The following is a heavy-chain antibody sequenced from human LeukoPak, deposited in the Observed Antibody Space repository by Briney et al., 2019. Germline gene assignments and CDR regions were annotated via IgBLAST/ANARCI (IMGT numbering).Heavy chain of an antibody. J-gene: IGHJ5*02. Sequence: PGGSLRLSCAASGFTFDDYAMHWVRQAPGKGLEWVSGISWNSDSIAYADSVKGRFTISRDNAKNSLYLQMNSLRAEDTALYYCVKDDGYSSSWYGNWFDPWGQGTPVTVSS. D-gene: IGHD6-13*01. CDR1: GFTFDDYA. V-gene: IGHV3-9*01. CDR3: VKDDGYSSSWYGNWFDP. CDR2: ISWNSDSI.